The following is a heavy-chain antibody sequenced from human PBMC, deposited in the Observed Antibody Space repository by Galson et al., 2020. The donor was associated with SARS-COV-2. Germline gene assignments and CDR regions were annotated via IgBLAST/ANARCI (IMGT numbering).Heavy chain of an antibody. V-gene: IGHV1-2*02. J-gene: IGHJ3*02. Sequence: VKVSCKASGYTFTGYYMHWVRQAPGQGLEWMGWINPNSGGTNYAQKFQGRVTMTRDTSISTAYMELSRLRSDDTAVYYCARVKTETLVLLWFGESFHDAFDIWGQGTMVTVSS. CDR2: INPNSGGT. CDR3: ARVKTETLVLLWFGESFHDAFDI. D-gene: IGHD3-10*01. CDR1: GYTFTGYY.